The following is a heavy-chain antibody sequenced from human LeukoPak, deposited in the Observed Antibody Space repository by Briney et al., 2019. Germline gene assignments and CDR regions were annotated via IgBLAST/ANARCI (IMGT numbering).Heavy chain of an antibody. Sequence: SETLSFTCAVYGGSFSVYYWSWIRQPPGKGLEWIGEINHGGSTNYNPSLKSRVTISVDTSKNQFSLKLSSVTAADTAVYYCARRIVVVVAATYIDYWGQGTLVTVSS. D-gene: IGHD2-15*01. CDR3: ARRIVVVVAATYIDY. CDR2: INHGGST. V-gene: IGHV4-34*01. CDR1: GGSFSVYY. J-gene: IGHJ4*02.